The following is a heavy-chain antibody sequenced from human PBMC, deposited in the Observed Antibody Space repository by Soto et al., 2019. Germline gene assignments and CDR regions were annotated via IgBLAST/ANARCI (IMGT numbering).Heavy chain of an antibody. J-gene: IGHJ6*03. Sequence: GGSLRLSCAASGFTFDDYAMHWVRQAPGKGLEWVSGINWNSGNIGYADSVKGRFTISRDNAKNSLYLQMNSLRAEDTALYYCARGSGYSIYYYMDVWGKGTTVTVSS. CDR3: ARGSGYSIYYYMDV. D-gene: IGHD5-12*01. CDR1: GFTFDDYA. CDR2: INWNSGNI. V-gene: IGHV3-9*01.